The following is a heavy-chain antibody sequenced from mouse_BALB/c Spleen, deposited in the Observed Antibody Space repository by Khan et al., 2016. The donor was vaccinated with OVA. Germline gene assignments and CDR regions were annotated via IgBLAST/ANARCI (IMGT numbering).Heavy chain of an antibody. CDR1: GYTFTNYG. D-gene: IGHD2-10*01. J-gene: IGHJ4*01. CDR2: IHTYTGEP. CDR3: ERTPYFSYSLDH. Sequence: QIQLVQSGPELKKPGETVKISCKASGYTFTNYGMNWVKQSPGKALKWLGWIHTYTGEPTYAADFKGRFAFSLETSANTAYLEVNNRKYLETDTCSGERTPYFSYSLDHWGQGTSVTVSS. V-gene: IGHV9-3-1*01.